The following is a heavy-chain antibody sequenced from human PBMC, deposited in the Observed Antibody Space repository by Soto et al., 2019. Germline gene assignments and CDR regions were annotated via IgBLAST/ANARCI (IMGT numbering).Heavy chain of an antibody. CDR1: GFTFSSYA. V-gene: IGHV3-23*01. CDR3: AKSPTDLTGSLGPDYYYYYYMDV. CDR2: ISGSGGST. J-gene: IGHJ6*03. Sequence: GGSLRLSCAASGFTFSSYAMSWVRQAPGKGLEWVSAISGSGGSTYYADSVKGRFTISRDNSKNTLYLQMNSLRAEDTAVYYCAKSPTDLTGSLGPDYYYYYYMDVWGKGTTVTVSS. D-gene: IGHD3-9*01.